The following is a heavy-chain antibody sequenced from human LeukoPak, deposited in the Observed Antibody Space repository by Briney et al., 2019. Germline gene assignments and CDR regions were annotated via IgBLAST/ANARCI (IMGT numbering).Heavy chain of an antibody. D-gene: IGHD2-15*01. Sequence: SVKVSCKASGYTFTSYAISWVRQAPGQGLEWMGGIIPIFGTANYAQKFQGRVTITADKSTSTAYMELSSLRSEDTAVYYCARAVVVVVAATPLGWFDPWGQGTLVTVSS. V-gene: IGHV1-69*06. CDR1: GYTFTSYA. J-gene: IGHJ5*02. CDR2: IIPIFGTA. CDR3: ARAVVVVVAATPLGWFDP.